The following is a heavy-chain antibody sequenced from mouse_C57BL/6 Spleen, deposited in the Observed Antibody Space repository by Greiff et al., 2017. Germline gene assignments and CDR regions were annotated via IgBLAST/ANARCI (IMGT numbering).Heavy chain of an antibody. CDR1: GYTFTDYN. D-gene: IGHD1-1*01. CDR2: INPNNGGT. Sequence: EVQLQQSGPELVKPGASVKMSCKASGYTFTDYNMHWVKQSHGKSLEWIGYINPNNGGTSYNQKFKGKATLTVNKSSSTAYMELRSLTSEDSAVYYCAREGYGSRGYFDYWGQGTTLTVSS. V-gene: IGHV1-22*01. CDR3: AREGYGSRGYFDY. J-gene: IGHJ2*01.